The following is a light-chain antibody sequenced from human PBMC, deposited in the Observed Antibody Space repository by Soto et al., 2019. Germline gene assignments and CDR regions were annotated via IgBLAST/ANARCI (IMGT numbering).Light chain of an antibody. CDR2: DAS. V-gene: IGKV1-5*01. J-gene: IGKJ1*01. Sequence: DIQMTQSPSTLSASVGDRVTITYMAGQNINSWLAGYQQKPGKAPNLLIFDASSLESGVPSRFSGSGSGTEFTLTISSLQPDDFATYYCRQYNSYSWTFGQGTKVDIK. CDR1: QNINSW. CDR3: RQYNSYSWT.